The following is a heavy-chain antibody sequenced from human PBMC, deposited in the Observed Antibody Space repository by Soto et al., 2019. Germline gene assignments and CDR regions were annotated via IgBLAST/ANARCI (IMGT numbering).Heavy chain of an antibody. CDR2: IYYSGST. D-gene: IGHD2-15*01. CDR1: GGSISSGDYY. V-gene: IGHV4-30-4*01. CDR3: ARVIGYCSGGSCYAWGFGYFHY. Sequence: QVQLQESGPGLVKPSQTLSLTCTVSGGSISSGDYYWSWIRQPPGKGLEWIGDIYYSGSTYYNPSLKRRLTISVDTSKNQFSLKLSSVTASDTAVYYCARVIGYCSGGSCYAWGFGYFHYWGQGTLVTVSS. J-gene: IGHJ4*02.